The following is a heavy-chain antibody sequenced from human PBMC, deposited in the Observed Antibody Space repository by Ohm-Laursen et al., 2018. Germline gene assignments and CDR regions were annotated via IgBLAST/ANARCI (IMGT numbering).Heavy chain of an antibody. CDR3: AGGPPTSYFN. CDR2: IYYSGGT. J-gene: IGHJ4*02. Sequence: SDTLSLTCTVSGGSISSYYWSWIRQPPGKGLEWIGYIYYSGGTNYNPSLKSRVTISVDTSKNQFSLKLSSVTAADTAVYYCAGGPPTSYFNWGQGTLVTVSS. D-gene: IGHD2/OR15-2a*01. V-gene: IGHV4-59*08. CDR1: GGSISSYY.